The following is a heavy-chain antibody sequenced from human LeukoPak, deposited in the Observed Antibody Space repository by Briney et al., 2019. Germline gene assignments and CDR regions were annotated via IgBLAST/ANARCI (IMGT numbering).Heavy chain of an antibody. CDR1: GGSVSSVTYY. Sequence: SETLSLTCTVSGGSVSSVTYYWSWIRQPPGKGLEWIGFVYNSASTNYNPSRKRRVTISVDTSKNKFSLKLTSVTAADTAVYFCASRAKLYSGSGSPGDAFEIWGQGTMVTVSS. V-gene: IGHV4-61*01. J-gene: IGHJ3*02. CDR2: VYNSAST. CDR3: ASRAKLYSGSGSPGDAFEI. D-gene: IGHD3-10*01.